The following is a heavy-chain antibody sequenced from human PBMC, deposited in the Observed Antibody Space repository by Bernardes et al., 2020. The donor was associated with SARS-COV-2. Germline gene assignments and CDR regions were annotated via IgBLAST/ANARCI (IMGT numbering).Heavy chain of an antibody. V-gene: IGHV3-74*01. CDR1: GFSISAYW. CDR2: INEDGRVI. Sequence: GGFLRPSRAASGFSISAYWMHWVRPAPGEGLVWVARINEDGRVINYADSVRGRFTIYRDIADNKLYLQMKSLRADDTAVYYCARDFGGNSDYWGQGTLVTVSS. D-gene: IGHD2-21*01. CDR3: ARDFGGNSDY. J-gene: IGHJ4*02.